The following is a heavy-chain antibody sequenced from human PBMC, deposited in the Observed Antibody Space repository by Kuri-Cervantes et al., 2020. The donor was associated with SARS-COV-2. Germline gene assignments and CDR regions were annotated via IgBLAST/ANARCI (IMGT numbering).Heavy chain of an antibody. CDR2: ISWNSGSI. J-gene: IGHJ5*02. V-gene: IGHV3-9*01. Sequence: GGSLRLSCAASGFTFDDYAMHWVRQAPGKGLERVSGISWNSGSIGYADSVKGRFTISRDNAKNSLYLQMNSLRAEDTALYYCAKDRMVQGVIRGTAFDPWGQGTLVTVSS. D-gene: IGHD3-10*01. CDR3: AKDRMVQGVIRGTAFDP. CDR1: GFTFDDYA.